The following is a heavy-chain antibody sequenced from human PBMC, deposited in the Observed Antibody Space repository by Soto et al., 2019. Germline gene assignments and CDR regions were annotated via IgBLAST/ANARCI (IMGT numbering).Heavy chain of an antibody. J-gene: IGHJ4*02. D-gene: IGHD5-18*01. V-gene: IGHV4-30-2*01. CDR1: GGSISSGGYS. CDR3: AGQWIQLWAYFDY. CDR2: IYHSGST. Sequence: PSETLSLTCAVSGGSISSGGYSWSWIRQPPGKGLEWIGYIYHSGSTYYNPSLKSRVTISVDRSKKQFSLKLSSVTAADTAVYYCAGQWIQLWAYFDYWGQGTLVT.